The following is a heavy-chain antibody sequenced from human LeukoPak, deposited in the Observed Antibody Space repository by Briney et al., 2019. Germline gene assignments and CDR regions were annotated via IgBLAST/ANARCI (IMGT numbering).Heavy chain of an antibody. J-gene: IGHJ6*02. V-gene: IGHV3-48*03. CDR2: IGSSGRTI. Sequence: GGSLRLSCAASGFTFSNYEMNWVRQAPGKGLEWVSYIGSSGRTIYYADSVRGRFTVSRDNAKNSLFLQMSSLRAEDMAVYYCARDKWELLGYCYYGMDVWGQGTTVTVSS. CDR3: ARDKWELLGYCYYGMDV. D-gene: IGHD1-26*01. CDR1: GFTFSNYE.